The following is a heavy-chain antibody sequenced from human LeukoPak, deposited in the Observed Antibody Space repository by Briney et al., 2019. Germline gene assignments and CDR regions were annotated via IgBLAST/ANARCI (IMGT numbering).Heavy chain of an antibody. CDR2: INHSGST. Sequence: SETLSLTCAVYGGSFSGYYWSWIRQPPGKGLEWIGEINHSGSTNYNPSLKSRVTISVDTSKNQFSLKLSSVTAADTAVYYCARERTKDLYGMDVWGQGTTVTVSS. CDR1: GGSFSGYY. V-gene: IGHV4-34*01. D-gene: IGHD2-8*01. J-gene: IGHJ6*02. CDR3: ARERTKDLYGMDV.